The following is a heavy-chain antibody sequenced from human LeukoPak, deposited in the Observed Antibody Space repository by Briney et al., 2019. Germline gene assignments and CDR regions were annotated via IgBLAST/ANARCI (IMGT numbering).Heavy chain of an antibody. Sequence: ETLSLTCAVYGGSFSGYYWSWIRQPPGKGLEWVSVIYSGGSTYYADSVKGRFTISRHNSKNTLYLQMNSLRAEDTAVYYCARDKTTDDAFDIWGQGAMVTVSS. CDR2: IYSGGST. D-gene: IGHD4-4*01. CDR1: GGSFSGYY. CDR3: ARDKTTDDAFDI. J-gene: IGHJ3*02. V-gene: IGHV3-53*04.